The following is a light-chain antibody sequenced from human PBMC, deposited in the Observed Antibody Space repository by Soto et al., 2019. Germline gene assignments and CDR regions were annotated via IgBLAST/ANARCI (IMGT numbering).Light chain of an antibody. CDR2: GAS. CDR1: QSVWNIY. CDR3: QQYNRWPT. V-gene: IGKV3D-15*01. Sequence: EIVLTQSPGTLSLSPGERATLSCRASQSVWNIYLAWYQHKPGQPPRLLIHGASTRASGIPPRFSGSGSGTEFTLTISALQSEDSAVYSCQQYNRWPTFGQGTKVDI. J-gene: IGKJ1*01.